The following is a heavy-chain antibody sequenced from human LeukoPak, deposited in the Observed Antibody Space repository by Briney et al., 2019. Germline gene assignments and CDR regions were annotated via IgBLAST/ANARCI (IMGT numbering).Heavy chain of an antibody. CDR1: GFTFSDYW. Sequence: GSLRLSCAASGFTFSDYWMHWVRQAPGKGLVWVSRINSDGITTAYADSVKGRFTISRDNAKNTLYMQMNSLRAEDTAVYYCANGYNYKFDYWGQGTLVTVSS. CDR3: ANGYNYKFDY. J-gene: IGHJ4*02. CDR2: INSDGITT. D-gene: IGHD5-24*01. V-gene: IGHV3-74*01.